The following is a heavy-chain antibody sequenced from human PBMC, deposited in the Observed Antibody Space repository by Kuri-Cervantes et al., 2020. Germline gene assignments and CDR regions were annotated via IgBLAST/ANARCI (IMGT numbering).Heavy chain of an antibody. D-gene: IGHD4-17*01. CDR2: IRSKAYGGTT. CDR3: ARFYGDLKKSLGWFAP. CDR1: GFTFGDYA. V-gene: IGHV3-49*03. J-gene: IGHJ5*02. Sequence: GGSLRLSCTASGFTFGDYAMSWFRQAPGKGLEWVGFIRSKAYGGTTEYAASVKGRFTISRDDSKSIAYLQMNSLRTEDTAVYYCARFYGDLKKSLGWFAPWGQGTLVTVSS.